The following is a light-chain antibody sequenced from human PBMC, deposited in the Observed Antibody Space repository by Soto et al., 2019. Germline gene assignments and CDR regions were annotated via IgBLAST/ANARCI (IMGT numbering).Light chain of an antibody. J-gene: IGKJ1*01. CDR3: QQYNSYPWT. CDR1: QTISSW. CDR2: KAS. Sequence: DIQMTKSRSTLSGSVGDRVTITCRASQTISSWLAWYQQKPGKAPKLLIYKASTLKSGVPSRFSGSGSGTEFTLTISSLQPDDFATYYCQQYNSYPWTFGQGTKVDIK. V-gene: IGKV1-5*03.